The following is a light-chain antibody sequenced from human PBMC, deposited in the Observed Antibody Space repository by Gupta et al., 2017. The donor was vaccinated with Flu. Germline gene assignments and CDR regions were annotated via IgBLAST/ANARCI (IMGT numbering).Light chain of an antibody. CDR2: EGS. V-gene: IGLV2-23*01. CDR3: CSYAGSSTLV. Sequence: HSPRTQPASVSGSPGQSITISCTGTSSDVGSYNLVSWYQQHPGKAPKLMIYEGSKRPSGVSNRFSGSKSGNTASLTSSGLQAEDEADYYCCSYAGSSTLVFGGGTKLTVL. J-gene: IGLJ3*02. CDR1: SSDVGSYNL.